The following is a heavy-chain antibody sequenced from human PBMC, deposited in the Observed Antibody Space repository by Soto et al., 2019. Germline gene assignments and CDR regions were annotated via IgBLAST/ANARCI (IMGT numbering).Heavy chain of an antibody. J-gene: IGHJ4*02. Sequence: GGSLRLSCAASGFTFSSYWMSWVRQAPGKGLEWGANIKQDGSEKYYVDSVKGRFTISRDNAKNSLYLQMNSLRAEDTAVYYCASSQPLSRFDYWGQGTLVTVSS. CDR1: GFTFSSYW. V-gene: IGHV3-7*01. CDR2: IKQDGSEK. CDR3: ASSQPLSRFDY.